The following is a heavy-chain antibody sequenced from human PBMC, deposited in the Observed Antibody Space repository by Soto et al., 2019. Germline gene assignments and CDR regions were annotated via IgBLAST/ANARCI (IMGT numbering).Heavy chain of an antibody. V-gene: IGHV1-2*06. CDR2: INPNSGGT. J-gene: IGHJ6*02. CDR3: AREAYCGGDCYWTPHSLYYYYGMDV. CDR1: GYIFTDYY. Sequence: ASVKVSCKASGYIFTDYYMHWVRQAPGQELGWMGRINPNSGGTNYAQKFQGRVTMTRDTSISTAYTELSSLRSDDTAVYYCAREAYCGGDCYWTPHSLYYYYGMDVWGQGTTVTVSS. D-gene: IGHD2-21*02.